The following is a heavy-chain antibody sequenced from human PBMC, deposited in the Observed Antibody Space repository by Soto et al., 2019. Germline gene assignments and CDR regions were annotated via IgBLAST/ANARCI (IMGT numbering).Heavy chain of an antibody. CDR3: ARHYGDYPGSYFDY. Sequence: PSETLSLTCTVSGGSISSGGYYWSWIRQHPGKGLEWIGYIYYSGSTYYNPSLKSRVTISVDTSKNQFSLKLSSVTAADTAVYYCARHYGDYPGSYFDYWGQGTLVTVSS. D-gene: IGHD4-17*01. CDR1: GGSISSGGYY. V-gene: IGHV4-31*03. J-gene: IGHJ4*02. CDR2: IYYSGST.